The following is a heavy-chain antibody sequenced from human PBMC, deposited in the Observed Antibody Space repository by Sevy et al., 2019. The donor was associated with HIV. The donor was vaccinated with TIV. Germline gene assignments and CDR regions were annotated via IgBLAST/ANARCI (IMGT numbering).Heavy chain of an antibody. D-gene: IGHD3-3*01. CDR3: ARSLTRIFGIPNCFDL. V-gene: IGHV4-31*11. J-gene: IGHJ5*02. CDR2: IYYSGKT. CDR1: GGSISSGGYY. Sequence: SETLSLTCAVSGGSISSGGYYWSWIRQRPGKGLEWMGYIYYSGKTYYNPSLTSLKSRITISLDTSENQFSLKLSSVTATDTAVYFCARSLTRIFGIPNCFDLWGQGTLVTVSS.